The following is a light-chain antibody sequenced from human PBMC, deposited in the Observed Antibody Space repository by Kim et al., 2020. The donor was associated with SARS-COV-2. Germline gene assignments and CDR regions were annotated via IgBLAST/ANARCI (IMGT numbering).Light chain of an antibody. CDR1: ALPRHY. J-gene: IGLJ2*01. Sequence: VSPGQTARITCSGDALPRHYAFWYQQKPGQAPGLVIYKDNERPSGIPERFSGSKSGTTVTFTISGVQPEDQADYYCQSADISGSVLFGGGTKLTVL. CDR3: QSADISGSVL. CDR2: KDN. V-gene: IGLV3-25*03.